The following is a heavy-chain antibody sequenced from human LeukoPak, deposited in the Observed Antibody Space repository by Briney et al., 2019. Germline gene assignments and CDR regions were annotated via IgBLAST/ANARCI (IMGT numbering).Heavy chain of an antibody. CDR2: IYDSGRA. D-gene: IGHD3-22*01. V-gene: IGHV4-61*03. CDR3: ARAPYYYDSGGHWSNPRYFDY. CDR1: GGAISTSIRSIGSYY. J-gene: IGHJ4*02. Sequence: SENLSLTYSASGGAISTSIRSIGSYYCIWLRQPPWEGLEWISYIYDSGRANYNPSLKSRVTISVDMPKNHFSLKLTSVIAADTAIYYCARAPYYYDSGGHWSNPRYFDYWGQGIPVTVSS.